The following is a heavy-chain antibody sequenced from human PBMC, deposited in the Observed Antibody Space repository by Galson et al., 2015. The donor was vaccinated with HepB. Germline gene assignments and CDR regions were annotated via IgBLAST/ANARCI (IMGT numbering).Heavy chain of an antibody. CDR1: GFTFSDYY. CDR2: ISSSSSYT. V-gene: IGHV3-11*06. CDR3: ASWKHDYGDYVLNP. Sequence: SLRLSCEASGFTFSDYYMSWIRQAPGKGLEWVSYISSSSSYTNYADSVKGRFTISRDNAKNSLYLQMNSLRAEDTAVYYCASWKHDYGDYVLNPWGQGTLVTVSS. D-gene: IGHD4-17*01. J-gene: IGHJ4*02.